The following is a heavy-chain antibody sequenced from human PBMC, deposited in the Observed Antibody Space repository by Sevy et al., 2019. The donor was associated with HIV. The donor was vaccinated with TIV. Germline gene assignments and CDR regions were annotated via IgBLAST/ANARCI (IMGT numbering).Heavy chain of an antibody. CDR3: AGGRYDSSGSFDAFDI. J-gene: IGHJ3*02. Sequence: GGSLRLSCAASGFTFSNYAMNWVRQAPGKWLEWVSTIFRSGGVTYYADSVKGRCTISRDNFKNTLNLQMHSLRAEDTAVYHCAGGRYDSSGSFDAFDIWGQGTMVTVSS. CDR2: IFRSGGVT. D-gene: IGHD3-22*01. CDR1: GFTFSNYA. V-gene: IGHV3-23*01.